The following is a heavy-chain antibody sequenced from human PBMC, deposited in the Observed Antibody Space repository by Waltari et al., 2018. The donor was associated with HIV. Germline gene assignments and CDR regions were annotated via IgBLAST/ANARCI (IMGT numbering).Heavy chain of an antibody. CDR2: IYSGGSR. D-gene: IGHD1-26*01. CDR3: ARDPRSSGYYGMDV. Sequence: EVQLVASGGGLIEPGGSLRVSLAASGFTISSTSMSWVRQAPGKGLEWVSVIYSGGSRYYADSVKGRFIISRDNSKNTVSLHMNSLRAEDTAVYYCARDPRSSGYYGMDVWGQGIKVTVSS. J-gene: IGHJ6*02. CDR1: GFTISSTS. V-gene: IGHV3-53*01.